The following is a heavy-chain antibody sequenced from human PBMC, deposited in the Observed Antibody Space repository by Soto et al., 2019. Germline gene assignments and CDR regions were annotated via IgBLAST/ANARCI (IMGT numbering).Heavy chain of an antibody. CDR1: GGSISSGGYY. D-gene: IGHD3-22*01. V-gene: IGHV4-31*03. CDR2: IYYSGST. CDR3: ARVKKYWDSSGNWFDP. J-gene: IGHJ5*02. Sequence: ASETLSLTCTVSGGSISSGGYYWSWIRQHPGKGLEWIGYIYYSGSTYYNPSLKSRVTISVDTSKNQFSLKLSSVTAADTAVYYCARVKKYWDSSGNWFDPWGQGTLVTVS.